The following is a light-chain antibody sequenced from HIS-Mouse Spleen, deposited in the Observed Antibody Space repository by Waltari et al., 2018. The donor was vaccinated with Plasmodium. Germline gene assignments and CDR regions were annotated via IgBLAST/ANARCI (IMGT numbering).Light chain of an antibody. CDR1: SRDVGVYNS. V-gene: IGLV2-11*01. J-gene: IGLJ2*01. CDR2: YVS. CDR3: CSYAGSYTLV. Sequence: QSALTQPRSVSGSPGQSVTISCTGTSRDVGVYNSVAWYQQHPGKAPKLIIYYVSKRPSGVPDRFSGSKSGHTASLTISGLQAEDEADYYCCSYAGSYTLVFGGGTKLTVL.